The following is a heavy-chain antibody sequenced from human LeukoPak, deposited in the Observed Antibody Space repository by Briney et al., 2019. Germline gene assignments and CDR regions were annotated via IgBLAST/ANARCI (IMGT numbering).Heavy chain of an antibody. CDR1: GFTFSSYW. Sequence: GGSLRLSCAASGFTFSSYWMSWVRQAPGKGLEWVANIKQDGSEKYYVDSVKGRFTISRDNAKNSLYLQMNSLRAEDTAVYYCARNVSSGWYIYYYYYGMDVWGQGTTVTVSS. J-gene: IGHJ6*02. D-gene: IGHD6-19*01. CDR3: ARNVSSGWYIYYYYYGMDV. CDR2: IKQDGSEK. V-gene: IGHV3-7*01.